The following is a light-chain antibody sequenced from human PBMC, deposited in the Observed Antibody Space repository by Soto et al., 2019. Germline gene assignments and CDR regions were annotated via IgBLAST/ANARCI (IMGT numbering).Light chain of an antibody. Sequence: DIQMTQSPSSLSASVGDRVTITCRASQSISSYLNWYQQKPGKAPKLLIYAASSLQSGVPSRFSGSGSGTDFTLTISSLQPEDFATYYCQQSYSTRINFGQGPRLEIK. CDR1: QSISSY. CDR3: QQSYSTRIN. V-gene: IGKV1-39*01. CDR2: AAS. J-gene: IGKJ5*01.